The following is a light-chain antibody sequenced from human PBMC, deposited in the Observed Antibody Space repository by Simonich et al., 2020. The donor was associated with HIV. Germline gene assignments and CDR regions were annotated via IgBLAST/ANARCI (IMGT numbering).Light chain of an antibody. Sequence: DIQMTQSPSSLSASVGNRVTVTCQASQDISNFLNWYQQKPGKAPKLLIYDASNLETGVPSRFSGSGSGTDFTFTISSLQTEDIATHYCQQYDDLPFTFGPGTKVDIK. V-gene: IGKV1-33*01. CDR2: DAS. CDR1: QDISNF. CDR3: QQYDDLPFT. J-gene: IGKJ3*01.